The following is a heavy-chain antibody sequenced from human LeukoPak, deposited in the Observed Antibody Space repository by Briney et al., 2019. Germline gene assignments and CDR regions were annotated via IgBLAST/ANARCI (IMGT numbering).Heavy chain of an antibody. CDR2: INHSGST. CDR1: GGSFSGYY. J-gene: IGHJ6*02. V-gene: IGHV4-34*01. CDR3: ASLTTVTSYYYYGMDV. D-gene: IGHD4-11*01. Sequence: SETLSLTCAVYGGSFSGYYWSWIRQPPGKGLEWIGEINHSGSTNYNPSLKSRVAISVDTSKNQFSLKLSSVTAADTAVYYCASLTTVTSYYYYGMDVWGQGTTVTVSS.